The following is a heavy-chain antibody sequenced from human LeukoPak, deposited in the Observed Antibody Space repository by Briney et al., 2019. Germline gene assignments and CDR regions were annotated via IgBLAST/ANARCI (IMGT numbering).Heavy chain of an antibody. J-gene: IGHJ6*02. Sequence: ASVKVSGKASGYTFTGYYMHWVRQAPGQGLEWMGWINPNSGGTNYAQKFQGWVTMTRDTSISTAYMELSRLRSDDTAVYYCARSYSNLRSSYYYYYGMDVWGQGTTVTVSS. CDR3: ARSYSNLRSSYYYYYGMDV. CDR1: GYTFTGYY. V-gene: IGHV1-2*04. D-gene: IGHD4-11*01. CDR2: INPNSGGT.